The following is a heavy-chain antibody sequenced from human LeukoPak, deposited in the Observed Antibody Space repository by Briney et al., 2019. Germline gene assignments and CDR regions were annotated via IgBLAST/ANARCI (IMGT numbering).Heavy chain of an antibody. V-gene: IGHV3-53*01. Sequence: GGSLRLSCAASGFTVSSTYMSWVRQAPGKGLEWVSIIYSDRTTYYADSVKGRFTISRDNSKNTLYLQMNSLRADDTAVYYCAREVPPKFDYWGQGTLVTVSS. CDR3: AREVPPKFDY. CDR1: GFTVSSTY. CDR2: IYSDRTT. J-gene: IGHJ4*02.